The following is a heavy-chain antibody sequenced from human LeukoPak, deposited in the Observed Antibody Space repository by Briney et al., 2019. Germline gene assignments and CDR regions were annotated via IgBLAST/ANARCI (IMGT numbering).Heavy chain of an antibody. CDR3: ATIINITMIDNYYMDV. J-gene: IGHJ6*03. D-gene: IGHD3-22*01. CDR2: NYYSGST. CDR1: GGSISSYY. V-gene: IGHV4-59*01. Sequence: SETLSLTCTVSGGSISSYYWSWIRQPPGKGLEWIGYNYYSGSTTYNPSLKSRVTMSVDTSNNQFSLKLSSVTAADTAVYYCATIINITMIDNYYMDVWGKGTTVTVSS.